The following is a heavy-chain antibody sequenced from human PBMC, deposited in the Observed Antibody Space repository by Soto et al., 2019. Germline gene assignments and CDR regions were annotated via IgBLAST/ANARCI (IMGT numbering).Heavy chain of an antibody. J-gene: IGHJ5*02. D-gene: IGHD3-16*01. CDR3: ARLKQDYAVA. Sequence: QVQLVQSGAEVKKPGASVKVSCKASVYTFTSYDINWVRLATGQGIEWMGWMNPNSGNTAYAQKFQGRVTMTRNTSISTAYMELSSLRSEDTAVYYCARLKQDYAVAWGQGTLVTVSS. CDR1: VYTFTSYD. CDR2: MNPNSGNT. V-gene: IGHV1-8*01.